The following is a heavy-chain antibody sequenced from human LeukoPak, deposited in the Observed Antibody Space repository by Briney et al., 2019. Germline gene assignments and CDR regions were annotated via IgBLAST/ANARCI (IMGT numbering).Heavy chain of an antibody. J-gene: IGHJ5*02. CDR2: INPNSGGT. CDR3: ARSTGYLGNWFDP. CDR1: GYTFTGYY. Sequence: ASVKVSCKASGYTFTGYYMHWVRQAPGQGLEWMGWINPNSGGTNYAQKFQGRDTMTRDTSISTAYMELSRLRSDDTAVYYCARSTGYLGNWFDPWGQGTLVTVSS. D-gene: IGHD3-9*01. V-gene: IGHV1-2*02.